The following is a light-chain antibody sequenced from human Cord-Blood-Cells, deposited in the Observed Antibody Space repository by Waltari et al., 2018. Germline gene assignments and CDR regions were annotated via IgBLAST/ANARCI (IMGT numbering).Light chain of an antibody. CDR2: KAS. V-gene: IGKV1-5*03. J-gene: IGKJ3*01. CDR3: QQYNSYPFT. CDR1: ESISSW. Sequence: DIQMTQSPSTLSASVGDRVTITCRASESISSWLAWYQQKPGKAPKLLSYKASSVESGVPSRFSGSGSGTEFTLTISSLQPDDFATYYCQQYNSYPFTFGPGTKVDIK.